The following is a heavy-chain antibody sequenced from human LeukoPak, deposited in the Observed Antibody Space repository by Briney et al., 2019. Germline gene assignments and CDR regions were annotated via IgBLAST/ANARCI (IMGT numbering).Heavy chain of an antibody. J-gene: IGHJ4*02. CDR3: ARERQLERLALGKEGSAFDY. CDR1: GFTFSSYS. V-gene: IGHV3-21*01. D-gene: IGHD1-1*01. Sequence: GGSLRLSCAASGFTFSSYSMNWVRQAPGKGLEWISSISISSSYRYYADSVKGRFTISRDNAKNSLYLQMNSLRAEDTAVYYCARERQLERLALGKEGSAFDYWGQGTLVTVSS. CDR2: ISISSSYR.